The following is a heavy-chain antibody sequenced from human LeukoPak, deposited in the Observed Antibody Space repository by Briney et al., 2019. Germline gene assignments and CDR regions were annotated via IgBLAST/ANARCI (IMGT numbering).Heavy chain of an antibody. V-gene: IGHV4-34*01. D-gene: IGHD2/OR15-2a*01. CDR3: ASLSTRESI. CDR1: GGSFSGYY. J-gene: IGHJ4*02. Sequence: SETLSLTCAVYGGSFSGYYWSWIRQPPGKGLEWIGEINHSGSTNYNPSLKSRVTISVDTSKTQFSLKLSSVTAADTAVYYCASLSTRESIWGQGTLVTVSS. CDR2: INHSGST.